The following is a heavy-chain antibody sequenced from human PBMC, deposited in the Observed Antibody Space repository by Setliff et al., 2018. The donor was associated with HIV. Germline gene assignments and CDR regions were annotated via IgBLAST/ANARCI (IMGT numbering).Heavy chain of an antibody. J-gene: IGHJ4*02. CDR1: GASISSHY. Sequence: SETLSLTCTVSGASISSHYWAWIRQPPGMGLEWIGSIHSSGTTYYNPSLKSRVTISVATSENQISLNLNSATAADTAVYYCARKQWLGAAFDYWGQGTPVTVSS. D-gene: IGHD6-19*01. CDR3: ARKQWLGAAFDY. V-gene: IGHV4-39*01. CDR2: IHSSGTT.